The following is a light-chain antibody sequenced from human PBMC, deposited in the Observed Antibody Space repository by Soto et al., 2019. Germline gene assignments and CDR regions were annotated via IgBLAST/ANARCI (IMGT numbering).Light chain of an antibody. J-gene: IGKJ3*01. CDR2: DAS. V-gene: IGKV3-11*01. CDR1: QSVSSY. Sequence: EIFLTQSPATLSLSLWEIATLSCRASQSVSSYLAWYQQKPGQAPRLLIYDASNRATGIPARFSGSGSGTDFTLTISSLEPEDFAVYYCQQRSNWLFGPGTKVDI. CDR3: QQRSNWL.